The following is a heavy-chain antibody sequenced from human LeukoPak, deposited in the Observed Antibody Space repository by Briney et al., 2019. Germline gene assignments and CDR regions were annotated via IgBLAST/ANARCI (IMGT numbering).Heavy chain of an antibody. CDR2: ISSSAHMT. V-gene: IGHV3-23*01. D-gene: IGHD1-26*01. J-gene: IGHJ4*02. CDR1: GFNFNSYA. Sequence: GGSLRLSCAASGFNFNSYAMSWVRQAPGKGLEWASGISSSAHMTYYADSVKGRFTISRDNSKRMLFLQMNSLGTEDTAVYYCAKNPFVFESASYLIDYWGQGTLVTVSS. CDR3: AKNPFVFESASYLIDY.